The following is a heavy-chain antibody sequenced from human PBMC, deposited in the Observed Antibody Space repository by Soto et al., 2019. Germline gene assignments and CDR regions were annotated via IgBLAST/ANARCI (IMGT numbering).Heavy chain of an antibody. Sequence: GGSLRLSCVASGFTFMSHAMHWVRQAPGEGLGWVAIISYDGDNTNYTDSVRGRFTISRDNSKNMLYLQMNSLRAEDTAVYYWTKDYEGNQIFDFWGQGTTVTVSS. D-gene: IGHD3-16*01. CDR2: ISYDGDNT. V-gene: IGHV3-30-3*01. J-gene: IGHJ6*02. CDR3: TKDYEGNQIFDF. CDR1: GFTFMSHA.